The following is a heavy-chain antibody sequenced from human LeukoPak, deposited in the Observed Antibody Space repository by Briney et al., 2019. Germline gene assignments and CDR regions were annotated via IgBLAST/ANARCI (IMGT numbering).Heavy chain of an antibody. V-gene: IGHV4-59*10. Sequence: SETLSLTCTVSGGTVSDDSISTYYWSWIRQPAGKGLEWIGLIYTSGRTNYNASLMSRDTMSVDTSTNQFSLRLTPVAGADSAVYYCARGLLLWFGDLAYYYYMDVWDEGTTVTVSS. J-gene: IGHJ6*03. CDR3: ARGLLLWFGDLAYYYYMDV. CDR1: TVSDDSISTYY. D-gene: IGHD3-10*01. CDR2: IYTSGRT.